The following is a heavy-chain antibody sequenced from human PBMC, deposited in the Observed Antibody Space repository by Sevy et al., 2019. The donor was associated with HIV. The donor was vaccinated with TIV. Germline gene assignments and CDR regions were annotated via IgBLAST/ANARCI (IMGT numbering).Heavy chain of an antibody. V-gene: IGHV3-30*18. CDR3: AKDRERLTMILMVIDR. CDR1: GFTFSSYG. J-gene: IGHJ4*02. Sequence: GGSLRLSCAASGFTFSSYGMHWVRQAPGKGLEWVAVISYAGSNKYYADSVKGRFTISRDNSKNTLYLQMNSLRADDTAVYYCAKDRERLTMILMVIDRWGQGTLVTVSS. CDR2: ISYAGSNK. D-gene: IGHD3-22*01.